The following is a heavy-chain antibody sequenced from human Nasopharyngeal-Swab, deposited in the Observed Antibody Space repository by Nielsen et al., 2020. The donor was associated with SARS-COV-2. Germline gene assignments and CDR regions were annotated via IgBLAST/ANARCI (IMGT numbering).Heavy chain of an antibody. D-gene: IGHD6-6*01. V-gene: IGHV4-39*07. CDR2: IYYSGCT. Sequence: SETLSLTCTVSGGSISSSSYYWGWIRQPPGKGLEWIGSIYYSGCTYYNPSLKSRVTISVDTSKNQFSLKLSSVTAADTAVYYCARDYKYSSSSPFDYWGQGTLVTVSS. J-gene: IGHJ4*02. CDR1: GGSISSSSYY. CDR3: ARDYKYSSSSPFDY.